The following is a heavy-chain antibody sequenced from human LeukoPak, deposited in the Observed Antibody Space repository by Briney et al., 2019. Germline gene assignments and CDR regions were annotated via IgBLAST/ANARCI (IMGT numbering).Heavy chain of an antibody. CDR2: IWYDGSKM. CDR1: GFTFSNHG. Sequence: GGTLRLSCAASGFTFSNHGMHWVRQAPGKGLEWVAVIWYDGSKMYYGDSVKGRFTISRDNSMDSLFLEMNSLRAEDTAVYYCARDIAGSYYNGVDYWGQGTLVTVSS. V-gene: IGHV3-33*01. D-gene: IGHD3-10*01. CDR3: ARDIAGSYYNGVDY. J-gene: IGHJ4*02.